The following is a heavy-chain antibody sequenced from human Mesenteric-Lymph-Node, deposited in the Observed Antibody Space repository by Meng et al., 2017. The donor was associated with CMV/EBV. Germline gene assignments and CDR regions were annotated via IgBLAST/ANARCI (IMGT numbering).Heavy chain of an antibody. CDR3: ARDRYCGGRACYHFDY. J-gene: IGHJ4*02. CDR1: GGSISSYY. D-gene: IGHD2-15*01. V-gene: IGHV4-59*01. CDR2: IYYSGST. Sequence: SETLSLTCTVSGGSISSYYWSWIRQPPGKGLEWIGYIYYSGSTNYNPSLKSRVTISVDTSKNQFSLKLSSVTAADTAVYYCARDRYCGGRACYHFDYWGQGTLVTVSS.